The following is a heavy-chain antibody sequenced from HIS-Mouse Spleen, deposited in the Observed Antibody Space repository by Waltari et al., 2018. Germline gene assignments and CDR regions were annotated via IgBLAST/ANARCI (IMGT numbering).Heavy chain of an antibody. D-gene: IGHD5-18*01. CDR1: GGSISSSSYY. CDR2: IYYSGST. Sequence: QLQLQESGPGLVKPSETLSLTCTVSGGSISSSSYYWGWIRQPPGKGLEWIGSIYYSGSTYYHPSLKRRVTISVDTSKNQFSLKLSSVTAADTAVYYCARAPTVDTAMVTHFDYWGQGTLVTVSS. V-gene: IGHV4-39*07. CDR3: ARAPTVDTAMVTHFDY. J-gene: IGHJ4*02.